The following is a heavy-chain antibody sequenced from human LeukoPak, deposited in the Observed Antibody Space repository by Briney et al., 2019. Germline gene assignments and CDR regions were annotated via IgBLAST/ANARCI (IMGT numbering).Heavy chain of an antibody. J-gene: IGHJ4*02. V-gene: IGHV3-43*01. Sequence: GSPKPPRAAPWVPFDGFNLAWVPPAPGKGVEGVCRYNLGGGNTYLADSVKGRLTISRDNSKISLSLQLNSLRTEDTALYYCAKSSDPQPQRGYSGYGGEFDYWGQGTLVTVSS. CDR3: AKSSDPQPQRGYSGYGGEFDY. CDR1: WVPFDGFN. D-gene: IGHD5-12*01. CDR2: YNLGGGNT.